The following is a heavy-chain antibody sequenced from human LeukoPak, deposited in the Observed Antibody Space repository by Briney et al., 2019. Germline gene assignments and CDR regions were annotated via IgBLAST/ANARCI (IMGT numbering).Heavy chain of an antibody. J-gene: IGHJ5*02. CDR1: GGSISGRSYY. Sequence: SETLSLTCTVSGGSISGRSYYWGWIRQPPGKGLEWIGSIYYSGSTYYNPSLRSRVTISVDTSKNQFSLKLSSVTAADTAVYYCARRFGDYGWFDPWGQGTLVTVSS. CDR2: IYYSGST. V-gene: IGHV4-39*01. CDR3: ARRFGDYGWFDP. D-gene: IGHD3-10*01.